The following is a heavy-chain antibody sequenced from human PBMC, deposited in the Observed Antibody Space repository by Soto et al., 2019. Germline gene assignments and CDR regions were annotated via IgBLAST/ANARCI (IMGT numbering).Heavy chain of an antibody. CDR3: AKDDNYYGSGRLFYMDV. D-gene: IGHD3-10*01. V-gene: IGHV3-23*01. J-gene: IGHJ6*03. CDR2: ISGSGGST. Sequence: GGSLRLSCAASGFTFSSYAMSWVRQAPGKGLEWVSAISGSGGSTYYADSVKGRFTISRDNSKNTLYLQMNSLRAEDTAVYYCAKDDNYYGSGRLFYMDVWGKGTTVTVSS. CDR1: GFTFSSYA.